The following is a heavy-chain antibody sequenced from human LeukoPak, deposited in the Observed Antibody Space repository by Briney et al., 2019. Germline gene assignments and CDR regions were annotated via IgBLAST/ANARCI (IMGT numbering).Heavy chain of an antibody. J-gene: IGHJ4*02. D-gene: IGHD3-3*01. V-gene: IGHV4-34*01. CDR3: ARYVRFLTGFDY. CDR2: INHSGST. CDR1: GGSFSGYY. Sequence: PSETLSLTCAVYGGSFSGYYWSWIRQPPGKGLEGIGEINHSGSTNYNPSLKSRVTISVDTSKNQFSLKLSSVTAADTAVYYCARYVRFLTGFDYWGQGTLVTVSS.